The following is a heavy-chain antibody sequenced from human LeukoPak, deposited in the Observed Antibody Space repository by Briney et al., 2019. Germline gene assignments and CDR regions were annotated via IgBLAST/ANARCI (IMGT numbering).Heavy chain of an antibody. CDR1: GFTFDDYA. Sequence: PGRSLRLSCAASGFTFDDYAIHWVRQAPGKGLEWVSGISWNSGSIGYADSLKGRFTISRYNAKNSLYLQMNSLRAEDTALYYCAKDGYSYGPKNFGYWGQGTLVTVSS. J-gene: IGHJ4*02. CDR3: AKDGYSYGPKNFGY. CDR2: ISWNSGSI. D-gene: IGHD5-18*01. V-gene: IGHV3-9*01.